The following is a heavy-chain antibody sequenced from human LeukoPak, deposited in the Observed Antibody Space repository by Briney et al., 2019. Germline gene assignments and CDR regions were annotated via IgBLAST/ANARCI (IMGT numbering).Heavy chain of an antibody. CDR3: ARDGYKDRYFDY. D-gene: IGHD5-24*01. Sequence: GGSLRLSCAASGFTFSSYWVSWVRQAPGKGLEWAANIKQDENEKHYVDSARGRFTISRDNAKNSVYLQMNSLRAEDTAVYYCARDGYKDRYFDYWGQGTLVTVSS. CDR2: IKQDENEK. V-gene: IGHV3-7*01. CDR1: GFTFSSYW. J-gene: IGHJ4*02.